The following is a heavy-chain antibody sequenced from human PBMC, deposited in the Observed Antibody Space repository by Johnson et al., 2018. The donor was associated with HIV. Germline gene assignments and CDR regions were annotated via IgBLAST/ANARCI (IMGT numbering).Heavy chain of an antibody. CDR2: ISTTGTTI. Sequence: QVQLVESGGGLVKPGGSLRLSCAASGFTFSDFYMSWIRQAPGRGLEWISYISTTGTTIYYAESVKGRFTISRDNAKNTLYLQMISLRAEGTALYYCVFGEDYYDSGGYHPGPAAFAFWGLWTMVTVSS. D-gene: IGHD3-22*01. CDR3: VFGEDYYDSGGYHPGPAAFAF. V-gene: IGHV3-11*04. CDR1: GFTFSDFY. J-gene: IGHJ3*01.